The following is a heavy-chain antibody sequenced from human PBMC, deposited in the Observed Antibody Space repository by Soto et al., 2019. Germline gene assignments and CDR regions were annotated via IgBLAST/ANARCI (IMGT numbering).Heavy chain of an antibody. J-gene: IGHJ4*02. CDR1: GVSISSYY. CDR3: ARTPLL. Sequence: SETLSLTCTVSGVSISSYYWSWIRQPPGKGLEWIGYIYYSGSTYYNPSLKSRVTISVDTSKNQFSLKLSSVTAADTAVYYCARTPLLWGQGTLVTVSS. CDR2: IYYSGST. D-gene: IGHD1-26*01. V-gene: IGHV4-59*06.